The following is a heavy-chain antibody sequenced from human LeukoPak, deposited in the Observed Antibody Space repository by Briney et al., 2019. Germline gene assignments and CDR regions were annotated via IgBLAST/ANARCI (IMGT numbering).Heavy chain of an antibody. Sequence: PVGSLRLSCEASGFTFSDYTMSWVRQAPGRGLEWVSSISSSGISTYYADSVKGRFTISRDKSKNTLSLQMRSLRGEDTAIYYCAKGDTGMIRRYYFDNWGQGTLVTVSS. CDR1: GFTFSDYT. J-gene: IGHJ4*02. CDR3: AKGDTGMIRRYYFDN. V-gene: IGHV3-23*01. D-gene: IGHD5-18*01. CDR2: ISSSGIST.